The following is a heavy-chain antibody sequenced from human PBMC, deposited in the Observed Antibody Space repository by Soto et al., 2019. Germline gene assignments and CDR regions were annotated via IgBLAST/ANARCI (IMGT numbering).Heavy chain of an antibody. J-gene: IGHJ4*02. D-gene: IGHD1-1*01. CDR1: GFTFSTHA. CDR3: ARDGNYHEF. Sequence: PGGSLRLSCAGSGFTFSTHAMVWVRQAPGKGLEWVSSISSSGTCVYYADSVEGRFTIFRDDARNSVYLQMNSLTVEDTAVYYCARDGNYHEFWGQGTPVTVSS. CDR2: ISSSGTCV. V-gene: IGHV3-21*01.